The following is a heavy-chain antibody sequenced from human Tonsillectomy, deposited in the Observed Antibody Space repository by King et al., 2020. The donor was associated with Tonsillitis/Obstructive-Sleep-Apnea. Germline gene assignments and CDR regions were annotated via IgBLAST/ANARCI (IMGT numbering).Heavy chain of an antibody. Sequence: QLVQSGAEVKKPGASVKVSCKSSGYTFTSYYMHWVRQAPGQGLEWMGIINPSGVSTSYAQKFQDRVTMTRDTSTSTDYMEVSSLRSEDTAVYYGARAYCSSTSCYGDYYYYYYMDVWGKGTTVTVSS. J-gene: IGHJ6*03. CDR3: ARAYCSSTSCYGDYYYYYYMDV. D-gene: IGHD2-2*01. CDR1: GYTFTSYY. V-gene: IGHV1-46*01. CDR2: INPSGVST.